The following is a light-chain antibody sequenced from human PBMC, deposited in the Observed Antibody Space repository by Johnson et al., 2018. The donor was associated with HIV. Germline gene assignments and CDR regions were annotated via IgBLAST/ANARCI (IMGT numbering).Light chain of an antibody. V-gene: IGLV1-51*02. Sequence: QSVLSQPPSVSAAPGQKVTISCSGSSSNIGNNYVSWYQQLPGTAPKLLIYENNKRPSGIPDRFSGSKSGTSATLGITGLQTGDEADYDCGTWDSSLTASYVFGTGTKVTVL. CDR3: GTWDSSLTASYV. J-gene: IGLJ1*01. CDR2: ENN. CDR1: SSNIGNNY.